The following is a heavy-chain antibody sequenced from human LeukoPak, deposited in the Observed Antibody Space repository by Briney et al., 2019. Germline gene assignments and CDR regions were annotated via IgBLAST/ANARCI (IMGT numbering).Heavy chain of an antibody. CDR2: IYYSGST. J-gene: IGHJ3*02. CDR3: ARGAVGATPHVAFDI. CDR1: GGSISSSSYY. D-gene: IGHD1-26*01. Sequence: SETLSLTCTVSGGSISSSSYYWGWIRQPPGKGLEWIGSIYYSGSTYYNPSLKSRVTISVDTSKNQFSLKLTSVTAADTAVYYCARGAVGATPHVAFDIWGQGTMVTVS. V-gene: IGHV4-39*07.